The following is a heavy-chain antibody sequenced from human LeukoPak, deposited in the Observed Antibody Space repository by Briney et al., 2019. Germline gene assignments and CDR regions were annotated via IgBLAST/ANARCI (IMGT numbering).Heavy chain of an antibody. CDR1: GFTFSSYA. J-gene: IGHJ6*02. CDR3: ASPAEWNYYYYGMDV. V-gene: IGHV3-30-3*01. CDR2: ISYDGSNK. Sequence: GGSLRLSCAASGFTFSSYAMHWVRQAPGKGLEWVAVISYDGSNKYYADSVKGRFTISRDNSKNTLYLQMTSLRAEDTAVYYCASPAEWNYYYYGMDVWGQGTTVTVSS. D-gene: IGHD3-3*01.